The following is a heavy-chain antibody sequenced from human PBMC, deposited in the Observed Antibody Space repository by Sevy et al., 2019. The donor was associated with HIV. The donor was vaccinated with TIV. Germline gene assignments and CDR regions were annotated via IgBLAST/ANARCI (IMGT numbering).Heavy chain of an antibody. D-gene: IGHD1-26*01. Sequence: GGSLRLSCAASGFTFSNAWMNWVHQAPGRGLEWVGRIKSNTDGGTTDYAAPVKGRFTISRDDSKNTLYLQMNSLKTEDTAVYYCSTHLPVGRDDYWGQGTLVTVSS. CDR3: STHLPVGRDDY. CDR2: IKSNTDGGTT. V-gene: IGHV3-15*07. J-gene: IGHJ4*02. CDR1: GFTFSNAW.